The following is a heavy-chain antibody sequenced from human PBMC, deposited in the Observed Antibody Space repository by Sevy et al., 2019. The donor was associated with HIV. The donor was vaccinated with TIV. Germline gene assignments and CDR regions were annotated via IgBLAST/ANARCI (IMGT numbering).Heavy chain of an antibody. CDR2: ISGSGDTT. Sequence: GESLKISCAASGINFHSYAMTWVRQAPGKGLEWVSAISGSGDTTYFADSVRGRFTVSRDNLKNTVFLQLNSLRVEDTAVYFCAKVGDGFWSGPEVNWFDPWGQGTLVTVSS. J-gene: IGHJ5*02. CDR3: AKVGDGFWSGPEVNWFDP. D-gene: IGHD3-3*01. V-gene: IGHV3-23*01. CDR1: GINFHSYA.